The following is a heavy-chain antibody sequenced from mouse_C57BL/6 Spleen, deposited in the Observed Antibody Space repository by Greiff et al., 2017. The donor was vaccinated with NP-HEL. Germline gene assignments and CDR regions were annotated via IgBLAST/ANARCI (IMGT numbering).Heavy chain of an antibody. Sequence: QVQLKQSGAELVRPGTSVKVSCKASGYAFTNYLIEWVKQRPGQGLEWIGVINPGSGGTNYNEKFKGKATLTADKSSSTAYMQLSSLTSEDSAVYFCAIIYPGFAYWGQGTLVTVSA. V-gene: IGHV1-54*01. CDR2: INPGSGGT. J-gene: IGHJ3*01. CDR1: GYAFTNYL. CDR3: AIIYPGFAY. D-gene: IGHD1-1*01.